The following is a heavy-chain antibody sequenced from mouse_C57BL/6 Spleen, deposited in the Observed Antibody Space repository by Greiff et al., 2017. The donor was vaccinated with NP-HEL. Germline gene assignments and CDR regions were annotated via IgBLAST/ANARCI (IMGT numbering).Heavy chain of an antibody. V-gene: IGHV1-64*01. D-gene: IGHD1-1*01. CDR1: GYTFTSYW. Sequence: QVQLQQPGAELVKPGASVKLSCKASGYTFTSYWMHWVKQRPGQGLEWIGMIHPNSGSTNYNEKFKSKATLTVDKSSSTAYMQLSSLTSEDSAVYYCARVGGSSYPYAMDYWGQGTSVTVSS. CDR3: ARVGGSSYPYAMDY. CDR2: IHPNSGST. J-gene: IGHJ4*01.